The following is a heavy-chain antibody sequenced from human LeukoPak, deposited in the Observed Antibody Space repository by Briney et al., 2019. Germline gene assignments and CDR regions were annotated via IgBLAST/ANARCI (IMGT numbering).Heavy chain of an antibody. D-gene: IGHD3-22*01. J-gene: IGHJ3*02. CDR1: GFTFSSYW. CDR3: TTRHYYDSSGYHDAFDI. CDR2: IKSKTDGGTT. Sequence: GGSLRLSCAASGFTFSSYWMSWVRQAPGKGLEWVGRIKSKTDGGTTDYAAPVKGRFNISRDDSKNTLYLQMNSLKTEDTAVYYCTTRHYYDSSGYHDAFDIWGQGTMVTVSS. V-gene: IGHV3-15*01.